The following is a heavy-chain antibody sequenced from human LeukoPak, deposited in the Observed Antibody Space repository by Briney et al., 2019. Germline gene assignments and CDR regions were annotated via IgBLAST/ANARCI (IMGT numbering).Heavy chain of an antibody. CDR1: GGSISSYY. J-gene: IGHJ4*02. D-gene: IGHD3-10*01. V-gene: IGHV4-59*01. Sequence: SETLSLTCTVSGGSISSYYWSWIRQPPGKGLEWIGYIYYSGSTNYNPSLKSRVTISVDTSKNQFSLKLSSVTAADTAVYYCARVIGRAPMVRGALGAFDYWGQGTLVTVSS. CDR3: ARVIGRAPMVRGALGAFDY. CDR2: IYYSGST.